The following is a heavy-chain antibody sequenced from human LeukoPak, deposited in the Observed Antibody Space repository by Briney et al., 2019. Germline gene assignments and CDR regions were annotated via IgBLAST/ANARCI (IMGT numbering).Heavy chain of an antibody. CDR3: ARQTHVVVTAIPQYYFDY. CDR1: GGSFSNYY. V-gene: IGHV4-34*01. Sequence: PSETLSLTCAVYGGSFSNYYWSWIRQPPGKGLEWIGEINHSGSTSYNPSLKSRVTISVDTSKNQFSLKLSSVTAADTAVYYCARQTHVVVTAIPQYYFDYWGQGTLVTVSS. D-gene: IGHD2-21*02. J-gene: IGHJ4*02. CDR2: INHSGST.